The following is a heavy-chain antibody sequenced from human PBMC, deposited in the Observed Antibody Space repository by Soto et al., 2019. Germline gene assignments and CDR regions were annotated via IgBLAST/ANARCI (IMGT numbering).Heavy chain of an antibody. CDR3: ARQGHCSDGVCDNQGNGMDV. J-gene: IGHJ6*02. D-gene: IGHD2-8*01. CDR1: GGSVSSSDYY. V-gene: IGHV4-39*01. Sequence: SETLSLTCTVSGGSVSSSDYYWGWIRQPPGKGLEWIGSIYYSGSTYYSPSLKSRVTISVDMSNNQFSLKLSSLTAADTAVYYCARQGHCSDGVCDNQGNGMDVWGQGTTVTVSS. CDR2: IYYSGST.